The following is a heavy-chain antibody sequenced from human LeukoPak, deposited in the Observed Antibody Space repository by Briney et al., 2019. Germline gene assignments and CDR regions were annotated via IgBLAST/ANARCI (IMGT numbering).Heavy chain of an antibody. CDR2: ISAYNGNT. CDR1: GGTFSSYA. V-gene: IGHV1-18*01. D-gene: IGHD2-15*01. J-gene: IGHJ5*02. Sequence: GASVKVSCKASGGTFSSYAISWVRQAPRQGLEWMGWISAYNGNTNYAQKLQGRVTMTTDTSTSTAYMELRSLRSDDTAVYYCARDLVYSDIPRLDPWGQGTLVTVPS. CDR3: ARDLVYSDIPRLDP.